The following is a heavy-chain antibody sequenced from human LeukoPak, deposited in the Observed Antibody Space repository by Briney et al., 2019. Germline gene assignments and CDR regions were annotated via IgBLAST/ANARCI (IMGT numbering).Heavy chain of an antibody. J-gene: IGHJ4*01. Sequence: PSETLSLTCAVCGYSISSGYYWGWIRQPPGKGLEWIGSIYHSGSTYYNPSLKSRVTITVDTSKNQFSLKLSSATAADTAVYYCASTIRDFDYWGHGTLVTVSS. CDR3: ASTIRDFDY. CDR1: GYSISSGYY. V-gene: IGHV4-38-2*01. D-gene: IGHD3-10*01. CDR2: IYHSGST.